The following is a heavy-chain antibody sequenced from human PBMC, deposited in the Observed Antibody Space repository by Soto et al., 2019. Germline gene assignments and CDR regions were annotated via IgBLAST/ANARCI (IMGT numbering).Heavy chain of an antibody. J-gene: IGHJ6*03. CDR3: ARECIAARQGHYYYYMYV. CDR2: IYYSGST. Sequence: PSETLSLTCTVSGGSISSCGNYCSWFRLQKGKGLEWIGYIYYSGSTYYNPSLKSRVTISVDTSKNQFSLKLSSVTAADTAVYYCARECIAARQGHYYYYMYVWGKGTTVTVSS. V-gene: IGHV4-31*03. CDR1: GGSISSCGNY. D-gene: IGHD6-6*01.